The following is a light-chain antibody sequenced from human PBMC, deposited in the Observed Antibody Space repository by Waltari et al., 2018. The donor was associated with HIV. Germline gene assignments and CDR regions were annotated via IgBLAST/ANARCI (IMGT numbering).Light chain of an antibody. Sequence: VLTQSPDFVSVSQGERAAINCTSSQTVSYTSDNKSYLAWYHQQPGQPPKLLISGASSRHPGVPDRFSGSGSGTNFTLTIDNLQLEDVGFYYCQQYFTTPLFGGGTKVEI. CDR1: QTVSYTSDNKSY. V-gene: IGKV4-1*01. CDR2: GAS. CDR3: QQYFTTPL. J-gene: IGKJ4*01.